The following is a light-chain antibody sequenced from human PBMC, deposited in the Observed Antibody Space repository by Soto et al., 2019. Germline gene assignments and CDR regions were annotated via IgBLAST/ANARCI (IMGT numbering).Light chain of an antibody. V-gene: IGKV1-5*03. CDR2: KAS. Sequence: DIQMTQSPSTLSASVGDRVTITCRASQSISSWLAWYQQKPGKAPKLLIHKASSLQSGVPSRFSGSGSGTEFTLTISSLDPDDFATYYCQQYNGYGRFGQGTKVDIK. CDR1: QSISSW. CDR3: QQYNGYGR. J-gene: IGKJ1*01.